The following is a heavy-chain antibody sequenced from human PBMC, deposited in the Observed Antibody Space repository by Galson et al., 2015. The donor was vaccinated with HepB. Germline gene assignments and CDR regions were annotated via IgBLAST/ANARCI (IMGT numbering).Heavy chain of an antibody. CDR1: GGTFSSYA. J-gene: IGHJ4*02. D-gene: IGHD7-27*01. V-gene: IGHV1-69*04. CDR2: IIPILGIA. CDR3: ARERDFYLGIYYFDY. Sequence: SVKVSCKASGGTFSSYAISRVRQAPGQGLEWMGRIIPILGIAKNAQKFQGRVTITADKSTSTAYMELSSLRSEDTAVYYCARERDFYLGIYYFDYWGQGTLVTVSS.